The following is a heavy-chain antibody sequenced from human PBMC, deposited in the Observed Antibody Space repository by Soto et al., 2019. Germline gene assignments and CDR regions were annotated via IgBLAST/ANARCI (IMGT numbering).Heavy chain of an antibody. J-gene: IGHJ4*02. Sequence: QLQLQESGPGLVKPSETLSLTCTVSGGSISSSSYYWGWIRQPPGKGLEWIGSIYYSGSTYYNPSLKSRVTISVDTSKNQFSLKLSSVTAADTAVYYCARRGFLNSSGWYVGYWGQGTLVTVSS. CDR3: ARRGFLNSSGWYVGY. CDR1: GGSISSSSYY. D-gene: IGHD6-19*01. V-gene: IGHV4-39*01. CDR2: IYYSGST.